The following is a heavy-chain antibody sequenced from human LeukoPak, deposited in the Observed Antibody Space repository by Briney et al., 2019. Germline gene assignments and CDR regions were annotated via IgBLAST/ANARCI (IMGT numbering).Heavy chain of an antibody. CDR2: IYPGDSDT. D-gene: IGHD3-10*02. J-gene: IGHJ4*02. CDR3: ARNGPPDVFGELFADY. Sequence: GESLKISCKGSGYSFTSYWIGWVRQMPGKGLEWMGIIYPGDSDTRYSPSFQGQVTISADKSISTAYLQWSSLKASDTAMYYCARNGPPDVFGELFADYWGQGTLVTVSS. CDR1: GYSFTSYW. V-gene: IGHV5-51*01.